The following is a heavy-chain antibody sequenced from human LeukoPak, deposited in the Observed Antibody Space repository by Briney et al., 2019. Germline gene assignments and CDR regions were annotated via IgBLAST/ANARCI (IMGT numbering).Heavy chain of an antibody. Sequence: GGSLRLSCAASGFILSPYGMHWVRQAPGKGLEWVAVMSHDGSDKYYEDSVKGRFTISRDNSKNTVNLQMTGLGAEDTAVYYCAKGGCRTSRCYVTLWGPGTLVTVSS. CDR1: GFILSPYG. V-gene: IGHV3-30*18. J-gene: IGHJ4*02. CDR2: MSHDGSDK. D-gene: IGHD2-2*01. CDR3: AKGGCRTSRCYVTL.